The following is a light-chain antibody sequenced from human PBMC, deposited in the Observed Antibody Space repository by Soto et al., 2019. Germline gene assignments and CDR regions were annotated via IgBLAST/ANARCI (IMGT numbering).Light chain of an antibody. CDR1: QSVDSY. CDR3: QQRKSWPLT. V-gene: IGKV3-11*01. J-gene: IGKJ4*01. Sequence: EIVLTQSPATLSLSPGERVTLSCRASQSVDSYLAWYQQKPGQAPRLLIYDISNRATGIPARFSGSGSGTDFTPTISSLEPEDFAVYYCQQRKSWPLTFGGGTKVDIK. CDR2: DIS.